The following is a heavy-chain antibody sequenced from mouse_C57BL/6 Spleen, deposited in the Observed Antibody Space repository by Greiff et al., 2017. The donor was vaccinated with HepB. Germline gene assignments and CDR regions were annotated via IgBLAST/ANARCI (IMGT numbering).Heavy chain of an antibody. J-gene: IGHJ2*01. CDR3: ARSGYYLFDY. D-gene: IGHD2-3*01. Sequence: QVQLKESGAELVKPGASVKISCKASGYAFSSYWMNWVKQRPGKGLEWIGQIYPGDGDTNYNGKFKGKATLTADKSSSTAYMQLSSLTSEDSAVYFCARSGYYLFDYWGQGTTLTVSS. V-gene: IGHV1-80*01. CDR1: GYAFSSYW. CDR2: IYPGDGDT.